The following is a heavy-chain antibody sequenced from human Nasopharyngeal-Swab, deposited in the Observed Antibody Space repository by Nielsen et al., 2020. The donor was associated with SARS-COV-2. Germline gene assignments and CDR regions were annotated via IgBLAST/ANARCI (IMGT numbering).Heavy chain of an antibody. Sequence: SETLSLTCAVYGGSFSGYYWSWIRQPPGKGLEWIGEINHSGSTNYNPSLKSRVTISVDTSKNQFSLKLSPVTAADTAVYYCARGGRLRYFDWSYYYYGMDVWGQGTTVTVSS. V-gene: IGHV4-34*01. J-gene: IGHJ6*02. CDR3: ARGGRLRYFDWSYYYYGMDV. D-gene: IGHD3-9*01. CDR1: GGSFSGYY. CDR2: INHSGST.